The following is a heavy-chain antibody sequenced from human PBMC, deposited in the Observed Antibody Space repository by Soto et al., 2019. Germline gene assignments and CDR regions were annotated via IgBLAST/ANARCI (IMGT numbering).Heavy chain of an antibody. V-gene: IGHV5-51*01. CDR3: ARRVAARGYYYYGMDV. Sequence: GESLKISCKGSGYSFNSYWIAWVRQMPQKGLEWMGIIDPADSDTRYSPSFQGQVTISADKSTSTAYLQWGSLKASDTAMYYCARRVAARGYYYYGMDVWGQGTTVTVSS. D-gene: IGHD6-6*01. CDR1: GYSFNSYW. J-gene: IGHJ6*02. CDR2: IDPADSDT.